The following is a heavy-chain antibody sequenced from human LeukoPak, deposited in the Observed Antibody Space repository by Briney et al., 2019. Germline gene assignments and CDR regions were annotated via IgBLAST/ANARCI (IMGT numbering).Heavy chain of an antibody. CDR3: AKVPGIAVAG. V-gene: IGHV3-30*04. CDR2: ISYDGSNK. CDR1: GFTFSSYA. J-gene: IGHJ4*02. D-gene: IGHD6-19*01. Sequence: PGRSLRLSCAASGFTFSSYAMHWVRQAPGKGLEWVAVISYDGSNKYYADSVKGRFTISRDNSKNTLYLQMNSLRAEDTAVYYCAKVPGIAVAGWGQGTLVTVSS.